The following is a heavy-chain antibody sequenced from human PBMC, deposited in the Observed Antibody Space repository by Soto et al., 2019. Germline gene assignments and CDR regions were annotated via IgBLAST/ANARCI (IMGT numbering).Heavy chain of an antibody. CDR3: VRDSRYCTGGACYTPFDY. CDR2: ISSNGGST. D-gene: IGHD2-8*02. Sequence: GESLKISCSASGFTFSTYAIHWLRQAPGKGLEYVSAISSNGGSTYYADSVKGRFTLSRDNSKNTLYLQMSSLRTEDTAVYFCVRDSRYCTGGACYTPFDYWGQGTLVTVSS. V-gene: IGHV3-64D*06. CDR1: GFTFSTYA. J-gene: IGHJ4*02.